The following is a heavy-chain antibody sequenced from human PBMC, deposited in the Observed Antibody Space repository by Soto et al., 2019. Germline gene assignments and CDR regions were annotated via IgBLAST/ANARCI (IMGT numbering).Heavy chain of an antibody. CDR2: VYWDDDK. CDR1: GFSLNTRDVG. CDR3: AHGMGGVASF. D-gene: IGHD3-16*01. Sequence: QITLNESGPALVKPTQTLTLTCTFSGFSLNTRDVGVGWIRQPPGKALEWLGVVYWDDDKTYSPSLKSRLTITKDTAKNQVVLRMTKMDHVDTATYCCAHGMGGVASFWGQGTLVTASS. J-gene: IGHJ4*02. V-gene: IGHV2-5*02.